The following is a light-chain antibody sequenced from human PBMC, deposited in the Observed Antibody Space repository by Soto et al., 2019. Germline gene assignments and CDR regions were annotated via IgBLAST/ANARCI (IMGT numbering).Light chain of an antibody. J-gene: IGKJ2*01. CDR3: QQYGSSPYT. CDR2: AS. Sequence: EIVLTQSPGTLSLSPGERATLSCRASQSVSDSYLAWYQQKPGQAPRLLIYASSRATGIPDRFSGSGSGTDFTLTISRLEPEDFAVYYCQQYGSSPYTFGQGTKLEIK. CDR1: QSVSDSY. V-gene: IGKV3-20*01.